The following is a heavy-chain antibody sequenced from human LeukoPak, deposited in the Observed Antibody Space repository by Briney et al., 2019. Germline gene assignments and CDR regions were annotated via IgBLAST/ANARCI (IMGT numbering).Heavy chain of an antibody. V-gene: IGHV3-11*04. J-gene: IGHJ4*02. D-gene: IGHD6-19*01. CDR3: AREKGIAVASDY. Sequence: GGSLRLSCAASGFTFSDYYMSWIRQAPGEGREWVSYISGGSHTIYYADSVKGRFAVSRDNAKISLYMQMNSLRAEETAVYYCAREKGIAVASDYWGQGTLVTVSS. CDR2: ISGGSHTI. CDR1: GFTFSDYY.